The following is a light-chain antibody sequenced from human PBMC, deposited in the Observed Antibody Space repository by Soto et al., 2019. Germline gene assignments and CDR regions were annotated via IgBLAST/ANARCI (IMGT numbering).Light chain of an antibody. CDR3: TSYRTLSTYV. CDR2: HVV. J-gene: IGLJ1*01. V-gene: IGLV2-14*01. CDR1: SSDIGGYNF. Sequence: QSALTQPASVSGSPGQSITIAFTGTSSDIGGYNFHSWYQQHPGKAPQLLIYHVVNRPSGVSKCFSGSKSGNTASLTISGLQDEDEDYYCCTSYRTLSTYVFGTGTKVTVL.